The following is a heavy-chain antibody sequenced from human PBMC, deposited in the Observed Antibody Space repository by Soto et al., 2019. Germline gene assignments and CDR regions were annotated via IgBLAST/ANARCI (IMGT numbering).Heavy chain of an antibody. CDR2: ISAYNGNT. CDR1: GYTFTSYG. V-gene: IGHV1-18*01. J-gene: IGHJ6*03. CDR3: ARDSDEGGYYYYYYMDV. Sequence: QVQLVQSGAEVKKPGASVKVSCKASGYTFTSYGFSWVRQAPGQGLEWMGWISAYNGNTNYAQKLQGRVTMTTDTSTSTAYMELRSLRSDDTAVYYCARDSDEGGYYYYYYMDVWSKGTTVTVSS.